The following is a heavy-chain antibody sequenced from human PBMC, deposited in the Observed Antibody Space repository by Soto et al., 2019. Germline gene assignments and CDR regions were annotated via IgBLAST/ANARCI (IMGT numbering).Heavy chain of an antibody. J-gene: IGHJ3*02. CDR2: IYHSGST. V-gene: IGHV4-30-2*01. CDR3: ARGTYYYDRRGAFDI. D-gene: IGHD3-22*01. CDR1: GASISSGGSS. Sequence: SDTLSLTSAVPGASISSGGSSRPWIRQPPGKGLEWIGYIYHSGSTYYNPSLKSRVTISVDRSKNQFSLKLSSVTAADTAVYYCARGTYYYDRRGAFDIWGQGTMVT.